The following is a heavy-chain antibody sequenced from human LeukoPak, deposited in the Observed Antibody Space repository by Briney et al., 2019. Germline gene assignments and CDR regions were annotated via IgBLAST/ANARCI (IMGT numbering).Heavy chain of an antibody. Sequence: SETLSLTCTVSGGSISSGGYYWRWIRQHPGKGLEWIVYIYYSGSTYYNPTLKSRVTISVDTSKNQFSLKLSSVTAADSAVYYCASFCGGDCYDDYWGRGTLVTVSS. D-gene: IGHD2-21*02. CDR3: ASFCGGDCYDDY. J-gene: IGHJ4*02. CDR2: IYYSGST. CDR1: GGSISSGGYY. V-gene: IGHV4-31*03.